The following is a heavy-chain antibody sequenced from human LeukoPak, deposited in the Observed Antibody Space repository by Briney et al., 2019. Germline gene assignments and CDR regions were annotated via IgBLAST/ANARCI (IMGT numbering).Heavy chain of an antibody. CDR1: GFTFSSYE. V-gene: IGHV3-48*03. CDR2: ISSSSTI. D-gene: IGHD3-22*01. CDR3: ARAGTYYYDSSGYYYKFDYFDY. J-gene: IGHJ4*02. Sequence: GGSLRLSCAASGFTFSSYEMNWVRQAPGQGLEWVSYISSSSTIYYADSVKGRFTISRDNAKNSLYLQMNSLRDEDTAVYYCARAGTYYYDSSGYYYKFDYFDYWGQGTLVTVSS.